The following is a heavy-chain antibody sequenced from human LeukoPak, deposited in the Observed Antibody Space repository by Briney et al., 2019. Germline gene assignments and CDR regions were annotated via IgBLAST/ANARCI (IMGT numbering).Heavy chain of an antibody. J-gene: IGHJ4*02. CDR2: MNPNSGNT. Sequence: GASVKVSCKASGYTFTSYDINWVRQATGQGLEWMGWMNPNSGNTGYAQKFQGRVTITRNTSISTAYMELSSLRSEDTAVHYCARGLLRAKWLLCYWGQGTLVTVSS. V-gene: IGHV1-8*03. D-gene: IGHD3-22*01. CDR3: ARGLLRAKWLLCY. CDR1: GYTFTSYD.